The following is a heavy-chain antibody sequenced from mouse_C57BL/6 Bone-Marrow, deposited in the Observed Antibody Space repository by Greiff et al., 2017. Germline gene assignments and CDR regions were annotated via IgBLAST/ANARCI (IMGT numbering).Heavy chain of an antibody. Sequence: EVLLVESEGGLVQPGSSMKLSCTASGFTFSDYYMAWVRQVPETGLEWVANLSYDGSSTYYLASLKSRFIISRDNAKNILYLQMSNLKSEDTATYYCARSSNPYFAYWGQGTTLTVSS. V-gene: IGHV5-16*01. J-gene: IGHJ2*01. CDR2: LSYDGSST. D-gene: IGHD2-5*01. CDR3: ARSSNPYFAY. CDR1: GFTFSDYY.